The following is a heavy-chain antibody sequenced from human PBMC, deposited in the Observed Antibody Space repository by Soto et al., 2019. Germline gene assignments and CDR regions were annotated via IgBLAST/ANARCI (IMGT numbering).Heavy chain of an antibody. D-gene: IGHD6-19*01. CDR2: ISGSSKTI. J-gene: IGHJ5*02. Sequence: GKGLEWVSYISGSSKTIYYAGSVRGRFLMSRDNVKDLIYLQMNSLTAEDTAIYYCARGPGVAVAGYNWFDPWGQGTLVTVSS. CDR3: ARGPGVAVAGYNWFDP. V-gene: IGHV3-48*01.